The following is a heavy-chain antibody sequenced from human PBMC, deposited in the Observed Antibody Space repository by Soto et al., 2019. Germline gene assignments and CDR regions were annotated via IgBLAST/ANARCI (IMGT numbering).Heavy chain of an antibody. J-gene: IGHJ3*02. D-gene: IGHD4-17*01. CDR2: IYYSGST. Sequence: SETLSLTCTVSGGSISSGGYYWSWIRQHPGKGLEWIGYIYYSGSTYYNPSLKSRVTISVDRSKTLLTMQLSSVTAADTAVYYCARDTGYGGHVVAFDIWGQGTMVTVSS. V-gene: IGHV4-31*03. CDR1: GGSISSGGYY. CDR3: ARDTGYGGHVVAFDI.